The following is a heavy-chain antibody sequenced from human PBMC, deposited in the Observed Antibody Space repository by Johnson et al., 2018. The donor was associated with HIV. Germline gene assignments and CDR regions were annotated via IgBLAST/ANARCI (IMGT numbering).Heavy chain of an antibody. Sequence: VQLVESGGGVVQPGRSLRLSCAASGFTFSSYGMNWVRQAPGKGLEWVCGIDGNGGNKRYADSVKGRFTISRDNAKNSLYLQMNSLRAEDTALYYCARDKYGVPSGAFDIWGQGTMVSVSS. V-gene: IGHV3-20*04. CDR1: GFTFSSYG. CDR3: ARDKYGVPSGAFDI. D-gene: IGHD4-17*01. CDR2: IDGNGGNK. J-gene: IGHJ3*02.